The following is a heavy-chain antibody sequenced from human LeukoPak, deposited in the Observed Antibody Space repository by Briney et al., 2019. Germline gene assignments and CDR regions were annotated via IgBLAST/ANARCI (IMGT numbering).Heavy chain of an antibody. V-gene: IGHV3-30-3*01. D-gene: IGHD3-3*01. J-gene: IGHJ6*02. CDR3: ASGRITISGVVIKGYYYGMDV. CDR1: GFTFSSYA. Sequence: GGSLRLSCAASGFTFSSYAMHWVRQAPGKGLEWVAVISYDGSNKYYADSVKGRFTISRDNSKNTLYLQMNSLRAEDTAVYYCASGRITISGVVIKGYYYGMDVWGQGTTVTVSS. CDR2: ISYDGSNK.